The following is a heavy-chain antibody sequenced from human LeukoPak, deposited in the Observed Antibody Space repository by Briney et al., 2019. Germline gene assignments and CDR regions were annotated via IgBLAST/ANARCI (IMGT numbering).Heavy chain of an antibody. CDR3: ARVRGLAVAHYYFDY. CDR1: GFTFSDYY. CDR2: ISSSGSTI. V-gene: IGHV3-11*01. J-gene: IGHJ4*02. Sequence: GGSLRLSCAASGFTFSDYYMSWIRQAPGKGLEWVSYISSSGSTIYYADSVKGRFTISRDNAKNSLYLQMNSLRAEDTAVYYCARVRGLAVAHYYFDYWGQGTLVTVSS. D-gene: IGHD6-19*01.